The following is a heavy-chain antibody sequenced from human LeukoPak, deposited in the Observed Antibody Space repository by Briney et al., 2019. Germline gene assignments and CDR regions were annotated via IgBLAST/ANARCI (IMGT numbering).Heavy chain of an antibody. CDR3: ARHGYYGSGHWFDP. CDR2: IYYSGST. CDR1: GGSISSGGYY. V-gene: IGHV4-31*03. J-gene: IGHJ5*02. D-gene: IGHD3-10*01. Sequence: SETLSLTCTVSGGSISSGGYYWSWIRQHPGKGLEWIGYIYYSGSTYYNPSLKSRVTISVDTSKNQFSLKLSSVTATDTAVYYCARHGYYGSGHWFDPWGQGTLVTVSS.